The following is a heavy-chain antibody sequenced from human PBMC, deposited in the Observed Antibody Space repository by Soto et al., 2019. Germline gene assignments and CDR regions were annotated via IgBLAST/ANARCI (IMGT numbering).Heavy chain of an antibody. D-gene: IGHD3-10*01. Sequence: EVQLVESGGGLVQPGGSLRLSCAASGFTVSSNYMSWVRQAPGKGLEWVSVIYSGGSTYYADSVKGRFSISRDNSKNTLDLQMNNLRAEDTAVYYCARDRGITMVRGVISFDYWGQGTLVTVSS. CDR3: ARDRGITMVRGVISFDY. CDR1: GFTVSSNY. V-gene: IGHV3-66*01. CDR2: IYSGGST. J-gene: IGHJ4*02.